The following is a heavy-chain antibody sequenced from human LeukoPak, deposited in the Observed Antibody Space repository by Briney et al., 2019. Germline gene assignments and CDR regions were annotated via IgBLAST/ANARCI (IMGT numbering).Heavy chain of an antibody. Sequence: GASVKVSCKASGYTFTSYGISWVRQAPGQGLEWMGWISAYNGNTNYAQKLQGRVTMTTDTSTSTAYMELRSLRSDDTAVCYCARDTPRIAVAGTLDYYYYMDVWGKGTTVTVSS. J-gene: IGHJ6*03. CDR2: ISAYNGNT. CDR3: ARDTPRIAVAGTLDYYYYMDV. V-gene: IGHV1-18*01. CDR1: GYTFTSYG. D-gene: IGHD6-19*01.